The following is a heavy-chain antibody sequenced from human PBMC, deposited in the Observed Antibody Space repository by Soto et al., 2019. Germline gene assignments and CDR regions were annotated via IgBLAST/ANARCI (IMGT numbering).Heavy chain of an antibody. CDR1: GFTSSSYA. Sequence: GGSLRLSCAASGFTSSSYAMHWVRQAPGKGLEWVAVISYDGSNKYYADSVKGRFTISRDNSKNTMYLQMNSQRAEDTAVYYCARERNYYDSSGLLRGYYFDYWGQGTLVPVSS. CDR3: ARERNYYDSSGLLRGYYFDY. D-gene: IGHD3-22*01. J-gene: IGHJ4*01. V-gene: IGHV3-30-3*01. CDR2: ISYDGSNK.